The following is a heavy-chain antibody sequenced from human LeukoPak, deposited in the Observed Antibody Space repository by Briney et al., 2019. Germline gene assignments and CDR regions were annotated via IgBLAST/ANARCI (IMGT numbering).Heavy chain of an antibody. CDR3: ARAIQLERPPPLIDYYYMDV. Sequence: SETLSLTCTVSGGSISSYYWSWIRQTPGKGLEWVGYIYYSGSTNYNPSLKSRVTIALDTSKNQFSLKLRSVTAADTAVYYCARAIQLERPPPLIDYYYMDVWGKGTTVTVSS. J-gene: IGHJ6*03. CDR1: GGSISSYY. D-gene: IGHD1-1*01. V-gene: IGHV4-59*01. CDR2: IYYSGST.